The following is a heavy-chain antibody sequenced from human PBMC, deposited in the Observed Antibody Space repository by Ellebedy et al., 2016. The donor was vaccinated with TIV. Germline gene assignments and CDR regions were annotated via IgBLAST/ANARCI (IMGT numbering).Heavy chain of an antibody. J-gene: IGHJ4*02. CDR3: ARGRATVVTDFDY. D-gene: IGHD4-23*01. V-gene: IGHV3-74*01. CDR1: GFTFSSYW. Sequence: GESLKISXAASGFTFSSYWMHWVRQGPGKGLVWVSHIHPDGSYTAYADSVKGRFTISRDNAKNTLYLQMNSLRDEDTAVYYCARGRATVVTDFDYWGQGTLVTVSS. CDR2: IHPDGSYT.